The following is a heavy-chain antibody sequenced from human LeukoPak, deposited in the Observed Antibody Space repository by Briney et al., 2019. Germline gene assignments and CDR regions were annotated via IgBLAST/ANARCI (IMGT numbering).Heavy chain of an antibody. CDR1: GFTFSSYG. J-gene: IGHJ4*02. Sequence: PGGSLRLSCAASGFTFSSYGMHWVRQAPGKGLEWVAVIWYDGSSKYYADSVKGRFTISRDNSKNTLDLQMNSLRAEDTAVYYCAKVALPSTYYFDYWGQGTLVTVSS. V-gene: IGHV3-33*06. CDR2: IWYDGSSK. CDR3: AKVALPSTYYFDY. D-gene: IGHD6-6*01.